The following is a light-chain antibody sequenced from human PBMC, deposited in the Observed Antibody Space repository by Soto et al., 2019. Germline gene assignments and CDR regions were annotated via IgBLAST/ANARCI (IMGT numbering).Light chain of an antibody. CDR2: GNN. CDR3: QSFDSRLSAWV. Sequence: QAVVTQPPSMSGAPGQRVTISCTGTSSSIGAVYDVHWYQQVPGTAPKLLIYGNNKRPAGVPDRFSGSKSGTSASLAITGLQAEDEADYYCQSFDSRLSAWVFGGGTKLTVL. J-gene: IGLJ3*02. CDR1: SSSIGAVYD. V-gene: IGLV1-40*01.